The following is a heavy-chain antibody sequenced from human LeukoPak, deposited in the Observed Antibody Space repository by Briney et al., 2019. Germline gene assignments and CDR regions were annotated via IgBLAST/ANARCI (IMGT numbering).Heavy chain of an antibody. CDR1: GFTFSSYA. V-gene: IGHV3-23*01. CDR3: ARVAFGLYVMDV. CDR2: ISGSGGST. J-gene: IGHJ6*02. Sequence: GGSLRLSCAASGFTFSSYAMSWVRQAPGKGLEWVSAISGSGGSTHYADSVKGRFTISRDNSKNTLYLQMNSLRAEDTAVYYCARVAFGLYVMDVWGQGTTVTVSS. D-gene: IGHD3/OR15-3a*01.